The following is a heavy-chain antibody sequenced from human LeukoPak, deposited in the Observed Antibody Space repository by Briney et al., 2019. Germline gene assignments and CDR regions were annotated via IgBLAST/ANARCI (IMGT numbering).Heavy chain of an antibody. V-gene: IGHV3-23*01. CDR2: ISGSGGST. CDR1: GFTFSSYA. D-gene: IGHD3-10*01. CDR3: GRFGELLYLDY. Sequence: GGSLRLSCAASGFTFSSYAMSWVRQAPGKGLEWVSAISGSGGSTYYADSVKGRFTISRDNSKNTLYLQMNSPRAEDTAVYCCGRFGELLYLDYWGEGTLVTVSS. J-gene: IGHJ4*02.